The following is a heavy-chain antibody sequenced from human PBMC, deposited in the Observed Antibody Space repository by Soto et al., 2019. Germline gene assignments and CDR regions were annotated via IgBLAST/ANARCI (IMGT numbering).Heavy chain of an antibody. J-gene: IGHJ5*02. CDR2: IKSKTDGGTI. CDR1: GFTFSNAW. V-gene: IGHV3-15*07. CDR3: TTRLYH. Sequence: GGSLRLSCAASGFTFSNAWMNWVRQAPGKGLEWVARIKSKTDGGTIDYAAPVTGRFSISRDDSKNTLYLQMNSLKIEDTAVYFCTTRLYHWGQGTLVTSPQ.